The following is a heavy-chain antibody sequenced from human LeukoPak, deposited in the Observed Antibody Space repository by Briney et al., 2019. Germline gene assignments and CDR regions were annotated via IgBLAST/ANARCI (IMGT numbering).Heavy chain of an antibody. D-gene: IGHD1-26*01. CDR3: AREEYSGSYYFDY. CDR2: ISSSSSYI. V-gene: IGHV3-21*01. CDR1: GFTFSSFS. J-gene: IGHJ4*02. Sequence: GGSLRLSCAASGFTFSSFSMNWVRQAPGKGLEWVSSISSSSSYIYYADSVKGRFTISRDNAKNSLYLQMNSLRAEDTAVYYCAREEYSGSYYFDYWGQGTLVTVSS.